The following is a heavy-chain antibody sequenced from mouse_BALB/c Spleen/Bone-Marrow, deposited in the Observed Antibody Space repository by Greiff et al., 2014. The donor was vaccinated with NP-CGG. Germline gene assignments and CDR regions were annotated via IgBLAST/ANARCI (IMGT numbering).Heavy chain of an antibody. D-gene: IGHD2-4*01. CDR2: IAPGSGNT. CDR3: ARSPMITESYAMDY. CDR1: GYTFTSYW. J-gene: IGHJ4*01. Sequence: DLVKPGASVKLSCKASGYTFTSYWINWIKQRPGQGLEWIGRIAPGSGNTYYNEMYKGKATLTVDTSSSTAYIQLSSLSSEDSPVYFCARSPMITESYAMDYWDQGTSVTVSS. V-gene: IGHV1S41*01.